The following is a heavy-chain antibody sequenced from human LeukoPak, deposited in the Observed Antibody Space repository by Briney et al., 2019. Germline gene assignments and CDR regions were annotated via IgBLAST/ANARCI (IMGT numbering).Heavy chain of an antibody. CDR2: IYYSGST. CDR1: GGSISSYY. CDR3: ARTYDILTGYYYFDY. D-gene: IGHD3-9*01. Sequence: PSETLSLTCTVSGGSISSYYWSWIRQPPGKGLEWIGYIYYSGSTNYNPSLKSRVTISVDTSKNQFSLKLSSVTAADTAVYYCARTYDILTGYYYFDYWGQGTLVTVSS. J-gene: IGHJ4*02. V-gene: IGHV4-59*01.